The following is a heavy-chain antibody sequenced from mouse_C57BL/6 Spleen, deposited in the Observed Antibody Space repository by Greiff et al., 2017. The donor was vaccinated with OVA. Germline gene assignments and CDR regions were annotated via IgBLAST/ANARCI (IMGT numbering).Heavy chain of an antibody. Sequence: VQLQQSGPELVKPGASVKISCKASGYTFTDYYMNWVKQSHGKSLEWIGDINPNNGGTSYNQKFKGKATLTVDKSSSTAYMELRSLTSEDSAVYYCARRGDYDYPYYFDYWGKGTTLTVSS. CDR1: GYTFTDYY. V-gene: IGHV1-26*01. CDR2: INPNNGGT. J-gene: IGHJ2*01. CDR3: ARRGDYDYPYYFDY. D-gene: IGHD2-4*01.